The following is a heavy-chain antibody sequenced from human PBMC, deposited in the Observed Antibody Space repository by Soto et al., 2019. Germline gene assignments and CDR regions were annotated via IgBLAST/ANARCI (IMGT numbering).Heavy chain of an antibody. D-gene: IGHD6-13*01. Sequence: ASVKVSCKASGYTFTSYGIHWVRQAPGQRLEWMGWINAANGDTKYSPKFQGRVTITRDTSASTAYMELSSLRSEDTAVYYCVRRHLSATGIDWFDPWGKGTLVTISS. CDR3: VRRHLSATGIDWFDP. V-gene: IGHV1-3*01. CDR1: GYTFTSYG. CDR2: INAANGDT. J-gene: IGHJ5*02.